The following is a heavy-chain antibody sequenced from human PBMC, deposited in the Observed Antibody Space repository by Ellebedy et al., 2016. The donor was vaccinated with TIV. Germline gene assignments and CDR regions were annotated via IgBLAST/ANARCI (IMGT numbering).Heavy chain of an antibody. V-gene: IGHV1-46*01. CDR2: IKPSDGST. D-gene: IGHD5/OR15-5a*01. CDR3: ARGGRGDPGVTGVSTFDS. CDR1: GYTFTTYY. Sequence: ASVKVSCKASGYTFTTYYIHWVRQAPGQGLEWMGRIKPSDGSTTYAQKFQGRVTMTRDTSTSTAYLELSSLTSEDTAVYYCARGGRGDPGVTGVSTFDSWGPGTLVTVSS. J-gene: IGHJ4*02.